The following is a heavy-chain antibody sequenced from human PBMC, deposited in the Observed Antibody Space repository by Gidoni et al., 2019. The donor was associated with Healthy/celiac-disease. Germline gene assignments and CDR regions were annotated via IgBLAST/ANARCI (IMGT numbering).Heavy chain of an antibody. D-gene: IGHD4-17*01. CDR2: IWYDGGNK. CDR3: ARDHDGDYAFVN. V-gene: IGHV3-33*01. Sequence: SSYAMHWVRQAPGKGLEWVAVIWYDGGNKYYADSVKGRFTISRDNSKNTLYLQVNSLRAEDTAVYYCARDHDGDYAFVNWGQGTLVTVSS. CDR1: SSYA. J-gene: IGHJ4*02.